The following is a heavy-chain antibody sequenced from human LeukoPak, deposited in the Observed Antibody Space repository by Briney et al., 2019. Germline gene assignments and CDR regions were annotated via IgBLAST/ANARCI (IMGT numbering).Heavy chain of an antibody. Sequence: GGTLQISCQGSASTFTSYWIGGVRLLPGKSPEWIGIIYPGDSDTRYRPSVQGQVTISAEKYISTAYLQWSRLKASGTAMYYCARQPLGWLQPHYFDYSGQGTLVTVSS. V-gene: IGHV5-51*01. J-gene: IGHJ4*02. D-gene: IGHD5-24*01. CDR2: IYPGDSDT. CDR1: ASTFTSYW. CDR3: ARQPLGWLQPHYFDY.